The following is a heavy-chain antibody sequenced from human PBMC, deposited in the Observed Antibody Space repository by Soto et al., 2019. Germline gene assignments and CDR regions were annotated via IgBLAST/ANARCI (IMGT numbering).Heavy chain of an antibody. J-gene: IGHJ4*02. CDR1: GFSFSSYA. CDR3: VKGSIEYSASVDN. Sequence: EVQLLESGGGLVQPGGSLRLSCAASGFSFSSYAMVWVRQAPGKGLEWVSVISARGGSSYFADSVKGRFTISRDNSKNVLSLEMNSLRAEDTAIYFCVKGSIEYSASVDNWGQGTLVLVPS. V-gene: IGHV3-23*01. D-gene: IGHD5-12*01. CDR2: ISARGGSS.